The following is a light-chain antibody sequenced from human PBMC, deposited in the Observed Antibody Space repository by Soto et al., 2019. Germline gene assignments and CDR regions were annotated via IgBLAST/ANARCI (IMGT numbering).Light chain of an antibody. CDR1: HIISTY. V-gene: IGKV1-39*01. CDR2: ASS. CDR3: QQSYSTPRT. J-gene: IGKJ4*01. Sequence: IQMTQSPSSLSASVGDSVTITCRASHIISTYSSCYQQMPGKAPNLLIYASSSLHSRVPSRFSGSASGTDFTLTISSLQPEDFATYYCQQSYSTPRTFGGGTKVDIK.